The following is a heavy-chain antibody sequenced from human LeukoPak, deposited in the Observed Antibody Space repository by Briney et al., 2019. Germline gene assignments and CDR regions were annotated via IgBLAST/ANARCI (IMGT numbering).Heavy chain of an antibody. Sequence: PGGCLRLSCAASGFTFSSYSMNWVRQAPGKGLEWVSYISSSSGTIYYADSVKGRFTISRDNAKNSLYLQMNSLRDEDTAVYYCARVWGYRNGFDYWGQGTLVTVSS. CDR3: ARVWGYRNGFDY. CDR2: ISSSSGTI. CDR1: GFTFSSYS. V-gene: IGHV3-48*02. D-gene: IGHD5-12*01. J-gene: IGHJ4*02.